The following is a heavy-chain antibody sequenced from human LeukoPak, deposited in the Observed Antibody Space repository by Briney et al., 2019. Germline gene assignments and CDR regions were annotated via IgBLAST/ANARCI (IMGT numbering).Heavy chain of an antibody. CDR1: GGSISSGSYY. CDR3: ARAGIVVVPASYYYYYMDV. D-gene: IGHD2-2*01. V-gene: IGHV4-61*02. J-gene: IGHJ6*03. Sequence: PSETLSLTCTVSGGSISSGSYYWSWIRQPAGKGLEWIGRIYTSGSTNYNPSLKSRVTMSVDTSKNQFSLKLSSVTAADTAVYYCARAGIVVVPASYYYYYMDVWGKGTTVTVSS. CDR2: IYTSGST.